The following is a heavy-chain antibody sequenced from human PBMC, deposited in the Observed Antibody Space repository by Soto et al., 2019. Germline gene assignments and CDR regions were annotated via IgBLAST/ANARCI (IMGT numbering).Heavy chain of an antibody. CDR1: GYAFTSYW. Sequence: GESLKISCPGSGYAFTSYWIAWVRQMPGKGLEWMGIIYPGDSDTRYSPSFQGQVTISADKSITTAYLQWSSLKASDTAMYYCARGYCTTTICDPWFDPWGQGTLVTVSS. V-gene: IGHV5-51*01. CDR3: ARGYCTTTICDPWFDP. D-gene: IGHD2-2*01. CDR2: IYPGDSDT. J-gene: IGHJ5*02.